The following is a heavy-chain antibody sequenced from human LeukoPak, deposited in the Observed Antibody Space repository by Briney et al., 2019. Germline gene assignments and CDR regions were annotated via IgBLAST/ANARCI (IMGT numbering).Heavy chain of an antibody. CDR2: IKQDGSEK. J-gene: IGHJ4*02. CDR3: ARAPDGSGWYEFAD. CDR1: GFTFSSYW. D-gene: IGHD6-19*01. Sequence: GGSLRLSCAASGFTFSSYWMSWVRQAPGKGLEWVANIKQDGSEKYYVDSVKGRFTISRDNAKNSLYLQMNSLRAEDTAVYYCARAPDGSGWYEFADWGQGTLVTASS. V-gene: IGHV3-7*01.